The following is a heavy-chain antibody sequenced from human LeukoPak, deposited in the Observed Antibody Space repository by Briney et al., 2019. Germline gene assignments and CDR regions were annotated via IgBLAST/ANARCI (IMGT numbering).Heavy chain of an antibody. D-gene: IGHD2-15*01. CDR3: ASLPPRILSPYGMDV. CDR1: GFTFSDYY. V-gene: IGHV3-53*01. CDR2: IYSGGST. Sequence: GGSLRLSCAASGFTFSDYYMSWIRQAPGKGLEWVSVIYSGGSTYYADSVKGRFTISRDNSKNTLYLQMNSLRAEDTAVYYCASLPPRILSPYGMDVWGQGTTVTVSS. J-gene: IGHJ6*02.